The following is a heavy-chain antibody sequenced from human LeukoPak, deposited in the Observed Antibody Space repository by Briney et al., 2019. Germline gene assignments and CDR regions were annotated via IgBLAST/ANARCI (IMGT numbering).Heavy chain of an antibody. CDR1: GFTFSSYA. V-gene: IGHV4-34*01. D-gene: IGHD3-22*01. Sequence: GSLRLSCAASGFTFSSYAMSWIRQPPGKGLEWIGEINHSGSTNYNPSLKSRVTISVDTSKNQFSLKLSSVTAADTAVYYCARHYYDSSGYYLADYYYYGMDVWGQGTTVTVSS. J-gene: IGHJ6*02. CDR2: INHSGST. CDR3: ARHYYDSSGYYLADYYYYGMDV.